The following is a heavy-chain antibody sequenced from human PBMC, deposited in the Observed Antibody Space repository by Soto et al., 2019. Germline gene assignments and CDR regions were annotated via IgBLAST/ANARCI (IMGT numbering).Heavy chain of an antibody. D-gene: IGHD3-10*01. CDR3: VRDSDRWTYGLGSWLE. CDR2: VNPNGDDT. Sequence: QVQLVQSGAELREPGASVKVSCRTSGYTFTEHYIHWVRQAPGQGLEWMGWVNPNGDDTNYARKIRARVTMTRDTSISTAYMELTGLRSDDTATYYCVRDSDRWTYGLGSWLEWGQGTPVTVSS. V-gene: IGHV1-2*02. J-gene: IGHJ4*02. CDR1: GYTFTEHY.